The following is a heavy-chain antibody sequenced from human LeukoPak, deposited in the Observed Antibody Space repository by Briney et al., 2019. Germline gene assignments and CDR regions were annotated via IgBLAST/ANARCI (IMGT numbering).Heavy chain of an antibody. V-gene: IGHV4-31*03. CDR2: IYYSGST. CDR1: GGSISSGGYY. D-gene: IGHD2-15*01. CDR3: ARDQCSGGSCLTTLGFDY. J-gene: IGHJ4*02. Sequence: SETLSLTCTVSGGSISSGGYYWSWIRQHPGKGLEWIGYIYYSGSTYYNPSLKSRVTISVDTSKNQFSLKLSSVTAADTAVYYCARDQCSGGSCLTTLGFDYWGQGTLVTVSS.